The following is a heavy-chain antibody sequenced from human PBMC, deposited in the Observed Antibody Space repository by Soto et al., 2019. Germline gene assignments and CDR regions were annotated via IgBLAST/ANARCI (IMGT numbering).Heavy chain of an antibody. V-gene: IGHV3-15*01. CDR1: GFTFSNAW. D-gene: IGHD1-26*01. Sequence: GGSLRLSCAASGFTFSNAWMSWVRQAPGKGLEWVGRIKSKTDGGTTDYAAPVKGRFTISRDDSKNTLYLQMNSLKTEDTAVYYCTTDRGNEAGEWEGATPYYYYGMDVWGQGTTVTVSS. CDR3: TTDRGNEAGEWEGATPYYYYGMDV. CDR2: IKSKTDGGTT. J-gene: IGHJ6*02.